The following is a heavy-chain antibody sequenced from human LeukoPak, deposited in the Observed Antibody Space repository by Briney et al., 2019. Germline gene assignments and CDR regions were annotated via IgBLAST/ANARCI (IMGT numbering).Heavy chain of an antibody. CDR2: ISGSGGST. CDR3: ANGSPDSSGYYDNYYYYGMDV. V-gene: IGHV3-23*01. Sequence: GGSLRLSCAASGFTVSSNYMSWVRQAPGKGLEWVSAISGSGGSTYYADSVKGRFTISRDNSKSTLYLQMNSLRAEDTAVYYCANGSPDSSGYYDNYYYYGMDVWGQGTTVTVSS. CDR1: GFTVSSNY. J-gene: IGHJ6*02. D-gene: IGHD3-22*01.